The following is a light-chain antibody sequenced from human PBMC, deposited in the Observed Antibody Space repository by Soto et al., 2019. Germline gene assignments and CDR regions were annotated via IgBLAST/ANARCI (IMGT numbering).Light chain of an antibody. J-gene: IGLJ2*01. CDR1: SSDVGAYNY. CDR2: DVN. CDR3: CSYAGSKTVI. V-gene: IGLV2-11*01. Sequence: QSALTQPRSVSGSPGQSVTISFTGTSSDVGAYNYVSWYQQYPDKVPKVIIYDVNQRPSGVPDRFSGSKSANTASLTISGLQPEDEADYYCCSYAGSKTVILGGGTKLTVL.